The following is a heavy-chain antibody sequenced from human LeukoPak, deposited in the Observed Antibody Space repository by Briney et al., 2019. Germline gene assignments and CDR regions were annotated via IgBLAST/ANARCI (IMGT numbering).Heavy chain of an antibody. CDR2: IYHSGST. J-gene: IGHJ5*02. CDR1: GGSLSTYY. CDR3: ARVVKSFSYGSGSNWFDP. V-gene: IGHV4-59*12. Sequence: SETLSLTCTVSGGSLSTYYWNWIRQPAGKGLEWIGYIYHSGSTYYNPSLKSRVTISVDRSKNQFSLKLSSVTAADTAVYYCARVVKSFSYGSGSNWFDPWGQGTLVTVSS. D-gene: IGHD3-10*01.